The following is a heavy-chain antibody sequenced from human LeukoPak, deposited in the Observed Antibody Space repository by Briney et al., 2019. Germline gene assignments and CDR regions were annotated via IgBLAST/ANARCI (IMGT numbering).Heavy chain of an antibody. J-gene: IGHJ4*02. CDR1: GFTFSSYA. V-gene: IGHV3-23*01. Sequence: GGSLRLSCAASGFTFSSYAMSWVRQAPGKGLEWVSAISGSGGSTYYADSVKGRFTISRDNSKNTLYLQMNSLRAVDTAVYYCASPETHHYDSSGYYSAVAYWGQGTLVTVSS. CDR3: ASPETHHYDSSGYYSAVAY. CDR2: ISGSGGST. D-gene: IGHD3-22*01.